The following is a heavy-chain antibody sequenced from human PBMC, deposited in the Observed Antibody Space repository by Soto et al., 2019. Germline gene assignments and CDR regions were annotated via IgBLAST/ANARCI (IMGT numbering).Heavy chain of an antibody. V-gene: IGHV4-59*01. Sequence: PSETLSLTCTVSGGSISSYYWSWIRQPPGKGLEWIGYIYYSGSTNYNPSLKSRVTISADTSKNQFSLKLSSVTAADTAVYYCTRSSPYCSGGSCYRRRWFDPWGQGTLVTVSS. CDR2: IYYSGST. CDR1: GGSISSYY. CDR3: TRSSPYCSGGSCYRRRWFDP. D-gene: IGHD2-15*01. J-gene: IGHJ5*02.